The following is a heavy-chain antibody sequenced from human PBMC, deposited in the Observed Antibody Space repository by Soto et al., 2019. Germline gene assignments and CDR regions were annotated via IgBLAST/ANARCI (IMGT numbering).Heavy chain of an antibody. Sequence: QVQLVESGGGVVQPGRSLRLSCAASGFTFSSYGMHWVRQAQGKGLEWVAVISNDGSNKYYADSVKGRFTISRDNSKNTLYLQMNSLRAEDTAVYYCAKDRRPNYYYGMDVWGQGTTVTVSS. CDR2: ISNDGSNK. D-gene: IGHD6-25*01. CDR1: GFTFSSYG. V-gene: IGHV3-30*18. J-gene: IGHJ6*02. CDR3: AKDRRPNYYYGMDV.